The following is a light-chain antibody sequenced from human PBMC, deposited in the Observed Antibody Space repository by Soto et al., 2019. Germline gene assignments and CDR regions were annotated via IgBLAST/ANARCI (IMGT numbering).Light chain of an antibody. CDR2: AAS. CDR1: QGISTY. J-gene: IGKJ1*01. V-gene: IGKV1-39*01. Sequence: DIQMTQAPSSLSASVGDRVTITCRASQGISTYLNWYQQKPGKAPKLLIYAASSLQSGVPSRFSGSESETDFTLNISSLQPEDFANYSCQKSYSTTWTCGQGTKGDIK. CDR3: QKSYSTTWT.